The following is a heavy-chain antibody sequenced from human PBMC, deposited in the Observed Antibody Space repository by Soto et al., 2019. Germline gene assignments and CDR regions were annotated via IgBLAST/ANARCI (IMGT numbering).Heavy chain of an antibody. Sequence: PGGSVRLSCASSGIAFSSYPLSWVRQATGKGLEWVSAISGSGGSTYYADSVKGRFTISRDNSKNTLYLQMNSLRAEDTAVYYCAKISYSSGSYYSVGYYYGMDVWGQGTTVTVSS. CDR2: ISGSGGST. D-gene: IGHD3-10*01. CDR1: GIAFSSYP. J-gene: IGHJ6*02. V-gene: IGHV3-23*01. CDR3: AKISYSSGSYYSVGYYYGMDV.